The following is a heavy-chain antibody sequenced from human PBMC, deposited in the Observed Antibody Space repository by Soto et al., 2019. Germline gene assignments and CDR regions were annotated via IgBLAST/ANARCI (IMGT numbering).Heavy chain of an antibody. V-gene: IGHV2-5*02. CDR1: GFSLSTSRVG. D-gene: IGHD6-13*01. CDR3: AFRQEYRGSWVSGWFDP. CDR2: LYWDDDK. Sequence: QITLKESGPTVVKPTQTLTLTCTFSGFSLSTSRVGVGWIRKPPGKALEWLALLYWDDDKRYSPSLKTRLTINKDTPRNQVVLTMTNMDPVDTATYYCAFRQEYRGSWVSGWFDPWGQGTLVTVSS. J-gene: IGHJ5*02.